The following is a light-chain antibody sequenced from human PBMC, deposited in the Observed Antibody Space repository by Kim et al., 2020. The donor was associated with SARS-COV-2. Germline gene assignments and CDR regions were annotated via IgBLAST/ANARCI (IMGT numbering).Light chain of an antibody. CDR3: QQYYSLPYT. CDR2: WAS. J-gene: IGKJ2*01. Sequence: DIVMTQSPDSLAVSLGERATINCKSSQSVLHSSNNRNYLAWFRQKPGQPPKVLMSWASTRESGVPDRFSGSGSGTDFTLTISSLQAEDVAVYYCQQYYSLPYTFGQGTKLEI. V-gene: IGKV4-1*01. CDR1: QSVLHSSNNRNY.